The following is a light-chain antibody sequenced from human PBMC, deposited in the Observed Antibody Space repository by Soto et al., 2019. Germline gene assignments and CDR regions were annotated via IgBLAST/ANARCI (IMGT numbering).Light chain of an antibody. CDR3: CSYAGSSTFYV. J-gene: IGLJ1*01. V-gene: IGLV2-23*02. CDR1: SSEFGSYNL. CDR2: EVS. Sequence: QSVLTQPASVSGSPGRSVTLPFPGTSSEFGSYNLVSWYQQHPGKAPKLMIYEVSKRPSGVSNRFSGSKSGNTASLTISGLQAEDEADYYCCSYAGSSTFYVFGTGTKVTVL.